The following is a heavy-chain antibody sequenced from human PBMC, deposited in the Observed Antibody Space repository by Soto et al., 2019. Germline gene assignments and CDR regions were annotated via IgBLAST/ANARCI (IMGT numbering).Heavy chain of an antibody. Sequence: LSLTCTVSGDSVSSGSKCWSWVRQPPGKALEWIAYICSSVSTNYNPSLKSRVTISRDTSKNQLSLRMTSVTAEDTAVYFCARSGGGSGWLGGQGTLVTVSS. V-gene: IGHV4-61*01. D-gene: IGHD6-19*01. J-gene: IGHJ4*02. CDR3: ARSGGGSGWL. CDR1: GDSVSSGSKC. CDR2: ICSSVST.